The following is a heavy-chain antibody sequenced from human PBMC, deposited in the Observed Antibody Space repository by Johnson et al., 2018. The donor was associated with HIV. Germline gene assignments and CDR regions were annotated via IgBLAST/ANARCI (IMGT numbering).Heavy chain of an antibody. CDR3: ARDGEDLQIAFDI. Sequence: QVQVVESGGGVVQPGRSMRLSCAASGLNFSDYYMSWIRQAPGKGLEWVSYISSSGSTIYYADSVKGRFTISRDNAKNSLYLQMNSLRAEDTAVYYCARDGEDLQIAFDIWGQGTMVTVSS. J-gene: IGHJ3*02. V-gene: IGHV3-11*04. CDR1: GLNFSDYY. D-gene: IGHD3-10*01. CDR2: ISSSGSTI.